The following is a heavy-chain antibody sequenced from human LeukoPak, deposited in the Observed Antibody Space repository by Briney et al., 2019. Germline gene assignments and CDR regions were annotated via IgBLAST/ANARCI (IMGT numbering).Heavy chain of an antibody. Sequence: TGGSLRLSCAASGFSFSHFGIHWVRQAPGKGLEWVGFIRYDGSNTYYADSVKGRFTISRDNSNNTLYVQMNSLRVEDTATYYCAKDKTRIGSTSGFDYWGHGTLVTVSS. V-gene: IGHV3-30*02. J-gene: IGHJ4*01. CDR2: IRYDGSNT. CDR1: GFSFSHFG. D-gene: IGHD3-10*01. CDR3: AKDKTRIGSTSGFDY.